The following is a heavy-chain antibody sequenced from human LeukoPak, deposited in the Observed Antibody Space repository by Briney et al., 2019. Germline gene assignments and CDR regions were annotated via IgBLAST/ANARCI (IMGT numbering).Heavy chain of an antibody. V-gene: IGHV1-8*01. J-gene: IGHJ5*02. Sequence: ASVKVSCKASGYTFTSYDINWVRQATGQGLEWMGWMNPNSGNTGYAQKFQGRVTMTRNTSISTAYMELSSLRSEDTAVYYCARGIRVVVSAMLITTAYWFDPWGQGTLVTVSS. CDR3: ARGIRVVVSAMLITTAYWFDP. CDR1: GYTFTSYD. CDR2: MNPNSGNT. D-gene: IGHD2-2*01.